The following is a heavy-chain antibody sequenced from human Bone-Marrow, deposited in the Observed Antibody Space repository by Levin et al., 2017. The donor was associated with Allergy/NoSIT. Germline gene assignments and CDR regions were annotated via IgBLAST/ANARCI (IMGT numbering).Heavy chain of an antibody. CDR2: ISYDGSNK. D-gene: IGHD3-3*01. CDR1: GFTFSSYG. CDR3: AKEEGYYDFWSGYSNFDY. J-gene: IGHJ4*02. Sequence: GGSLRLSCAASGFTFSSYGMHWVRQAPGKGLEWVAVISYDGSNKYYADSVKGRFTISRDNSKNTLYLQMNSLRAEDTAVYYCAKEEGYYDFWSGYSNFDYWGQGTLVTVSS. V-gene: IGHV3-30*18.